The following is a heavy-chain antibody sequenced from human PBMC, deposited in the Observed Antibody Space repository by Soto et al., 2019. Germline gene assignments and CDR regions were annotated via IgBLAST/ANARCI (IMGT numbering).Heavy chain of an antibody. V-gene: IGHV1-18*04. CDR2: ISTSTGNT. J-gene: IGHJ4*02. Sequence: VQLVQSGGEVKKPGASVKVSCKASGYTFTTFGITWVRQAPGQGLEWMGWISTSTGNTNYAQKLQDRVTLTTDTSTRTAYLELRSLTSDDTAVYYCARSPRVIVAAKGTLDYWGQGTLVTVSS. CDR3: ARSPRVIVAAKGTLDY. D-gene: IGHD5-12*01. CDR1: GYTFTTFG.